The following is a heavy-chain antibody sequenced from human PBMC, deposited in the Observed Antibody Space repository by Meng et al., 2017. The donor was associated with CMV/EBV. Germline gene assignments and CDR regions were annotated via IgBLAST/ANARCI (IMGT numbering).Heavy chain of an antibody. D-gene: IGHD3-10*01. Sequence: QVHLPESVPGLVKPSQTLSLTCTVSGGSISSGDYYWSWIRQPPGKGLEWIGYIYYSGSTYYNPSLKSRVTISVDTSKNQFSLKLSSVTAADTAVYYCARGFTGGLLWFGESLGWFDPWGQGTLVTVSS. CDR1: GGSISSGDYY. CDR2: IYYSGST. J-gene: IGHJ5*02. V-gene: IGHV4-30-4*08. CDR3: ARGFTGGLLWFGESLGWFDP.